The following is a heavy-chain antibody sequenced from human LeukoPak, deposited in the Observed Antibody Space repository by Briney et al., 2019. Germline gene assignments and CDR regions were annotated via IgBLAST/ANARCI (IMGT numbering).Heavy chain of an antibody. CDR3: ARGGGYSGYDNYFDY. CDR1: GGSISTYH. Sequence: SETLSLTCTVSGGSISTYHWSWIRQPPGKGLEWIGYSYYNGRTSYNPSLKSRVIISVDASKNQFSLRLTSVTTVDTAVYFCARGGGYSGYDNYFDYWGQGALVTVSS. D-gene: IGHD5-12*01. V-gene: IGHV4-59*01. CDR2: SYYNGRT. J-gene: IGHJ4*02.